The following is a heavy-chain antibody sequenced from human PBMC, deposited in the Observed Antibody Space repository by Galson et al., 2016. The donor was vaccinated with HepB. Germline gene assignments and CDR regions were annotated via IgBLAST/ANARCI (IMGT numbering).Heavy chain of an antibody. V-gene: IGHV2-5*01. J-gene: IGHJ4*02. CDR1: GLSLNTSGVG. D-gene: IGHD3-22*01. Sequence: PALVKPTQTLTLTCSVSGLSLNTSGVGVGWIRQSPGKALDCLAATYRHGGERYSPSLKSRLSITKDTSKSQVVLTVTNVHPVDTGTYYCALMKILYEALSGSFRPVATFDDWGQGALVTVSS. CDR2: TYRHGGE. CDR3: ALMKILYEALSGSFRPVATFDD.